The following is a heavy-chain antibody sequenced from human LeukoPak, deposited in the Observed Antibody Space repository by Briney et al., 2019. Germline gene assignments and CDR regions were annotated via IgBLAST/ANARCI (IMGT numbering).Heavy chain of an antibody. CDR3: ARERGSIAAAGTPYFDY. D-gene: IGHD6-13*01. CDR1: GFTFSSYS. Sequence: GGSLRLSCAASGFTFSSYSMNWVRQAPGKGLEWESSISSSSSYIYYADSVKGRFTISRDNAKNSLYLQMNSLIAEDTAVYYCARERGSIAAAGTPYFDYWGQGTLVTVSS. CDR2: ISSSSSYI. V-gene: IGHV3-21*01. J-gene: IGHJ4*02.